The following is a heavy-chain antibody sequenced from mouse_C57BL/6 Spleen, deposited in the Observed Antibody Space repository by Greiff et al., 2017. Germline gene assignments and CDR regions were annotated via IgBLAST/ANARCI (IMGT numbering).Heavy chain of an antibody. CDR1: GYTFTSYW. CDR3: ARYYYGSSWDWYFDV. D-gene: IGHD1-1*01. CDR2: INPSSGYT. V-gene: IGHV1-7*01. J-gene: IGHJ1*03. Sequence: QVQLKESGAELAKPGASVKLSCKASGYTFTSYWMHWVKQRPGQGLEWIGYINPSSGYTKYNQKFKDKATLTADKSSSTAYMQLSSLTYEDSAVYDCARYYYGSSWDWYFDVWGTGTTVTASS.